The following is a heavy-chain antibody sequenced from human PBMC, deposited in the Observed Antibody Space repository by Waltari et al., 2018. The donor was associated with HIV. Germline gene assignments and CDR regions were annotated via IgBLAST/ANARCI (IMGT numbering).Heavy chain of an antibody. CDR1: GYTFTSYD. CDR3: ARGRPSYYYDSSGYYLNY. Sequence: QVQLVQSGAEVKKPGASVKVSCKASGYTFTSYDINWVRQATGQGLEWMGWMNPNIGNTGYAKKCQGRVTMTRKTSISTAYMELSSLRSEDTAVYYCARGRPSYYYDSSGYYLNYWGQGTLVTVSS. D-gene: IGHD3-22*01. J-gene: IGHJ4*02. CDR2: MNPNIGNT. V-gene: IGHV1-8*01.